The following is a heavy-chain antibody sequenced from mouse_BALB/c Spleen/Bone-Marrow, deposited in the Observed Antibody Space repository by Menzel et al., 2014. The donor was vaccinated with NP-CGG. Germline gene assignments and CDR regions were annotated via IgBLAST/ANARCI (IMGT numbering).Heavy chain of an antibody. J-gene: IGHJ4*01. V-gene: IGHV2-6-7*01. Sequence: VKLMESGPGLVAPSRSLSITCTVSGFSLTGYGVSWVRQSPGKGLEWLGMIWGDGNTDYNSALKSRLSISKDNSKSQVFLKMNSLQTDDTARYYCARDSFLITRALDYWGQGTSVTVSS. CDR2: IWGDGNT. D-gene: IGHD2-4*01. CDR1: GFSLTGYG. CDR3: ARDSFLITRALDY.